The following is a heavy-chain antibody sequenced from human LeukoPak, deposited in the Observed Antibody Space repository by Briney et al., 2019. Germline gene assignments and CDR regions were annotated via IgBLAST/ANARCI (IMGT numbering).Heavy chain of an antibody. CDR2: INPNSGGT. D-gene: IGHD2-2*01. CDR1: GGTLDNFA. V-gene: IGHV1-2*02. CDR3: ARGPEIVVVPAAPFDY. J-gene: IGHJ4*02. Sequence: ASVKVSCKTSGGTLDNFAISWVRQAPGHGLEWMGWINPNSGGTNYAQKFQGRVTMTRDTSISIAYMELSRLRSDDTAVYYCARGPEIVVVPAAPFDYWGQGTLVTVSS.